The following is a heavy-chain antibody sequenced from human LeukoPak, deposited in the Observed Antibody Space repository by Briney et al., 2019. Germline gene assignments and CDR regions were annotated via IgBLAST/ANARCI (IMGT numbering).Heavy chain of an antibody. V-gene: IGHV5-51*01. CDR1: GYSFTSYW. D-gene: IGHD3-22*01. Sequence: GESLKISCKGSGYSFTSYWIGWVRQMPGKGLVWRGIIYPGDSDTRYSPSFQGQVTISADKSISTAYLQWSSLKASDTAMYYCARRISGYYAPLDYWGQGTLATVSS. CDR2: IYPGDSDT. J-gene: IGHJ4*02. CDR3: ARRISGYYAPLDY.